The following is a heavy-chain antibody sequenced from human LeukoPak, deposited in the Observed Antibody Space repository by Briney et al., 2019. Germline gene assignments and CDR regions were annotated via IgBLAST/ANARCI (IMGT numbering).Heavy chain of an antibody. V-gene: IGHV3-48*04. D-gene: IGHD1-26*01. CDR3: ARVVGATLGASDY. CDR2: ISSSSSLI. J-gene: IGHJ4*02. Sequence: PGGSLRLSCAASGFTFSSYSMNWVRQAPGKGLEWVSYISSSSSLIYYADSVKGRFTISRDNAKNSLYLQLNSLRAEDTAVYYCARVVGATLGASDYWGQGTLVTVSS. CDR1: GFTFSSYS.